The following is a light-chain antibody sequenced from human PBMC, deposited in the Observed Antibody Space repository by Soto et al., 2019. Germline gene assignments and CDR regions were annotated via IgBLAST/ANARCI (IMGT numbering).Light chain of an antibody. CDR3: ASWDSSLTAGV. V-gene: IGLV1-51*02. Sequence: QSVLMQPPSVSAAPGQRVTISCSGSSPNIGNNYVSWYQQLPGTAPKLLIYEDNKRPSGIPDRFSGSKSGTSATLGITGLQTGDEADYYCASWDSSLTAGVFGGGTKLTVL. J-gene: IGLJ2*01. CDR2: EDN. CDR1: SPNIGNNY.